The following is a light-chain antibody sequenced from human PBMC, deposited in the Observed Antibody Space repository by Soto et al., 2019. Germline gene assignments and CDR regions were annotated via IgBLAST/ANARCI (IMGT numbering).Light chain of an antibody. V-gene: IGKV1-6*01. CDR3: VQDYSYSRT. CDR1: QAIRTE. Sequence: AIPMTQSPSSLSASVGDRVIITCRASQAIRTELGWYQQRPGKAPKLLIYGTSNLQSGVPSRFSSSGSGTEFTHTVNGLQPEDFATYYGVQDYSYSRTFGQVTKVDVK. J-gene: IGKJ1*01. CDR2: GTS.